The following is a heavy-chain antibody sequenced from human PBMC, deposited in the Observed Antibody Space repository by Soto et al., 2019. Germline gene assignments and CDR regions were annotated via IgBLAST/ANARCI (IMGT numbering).Heavy chain of an antibody. D-gene: IGHD4-17*01. CDR2: INPNSGGT. V-gene: IGHV1-2*04. CDR1: GYTFTGYD. J-gene: IGHJ6*02. CDR3: ARSMTVTTNYYYYGMDV. Sequence: GASVKVSCKASGYTFTGYDMHWVRQAPGQGLEWMGWINPNSGGTNYAQKFQGWVTMTRDTSISTAYMELSRLRSDDTAVYYCARSMTVTTNYYYYGMDVWGQGTTVTVSS.